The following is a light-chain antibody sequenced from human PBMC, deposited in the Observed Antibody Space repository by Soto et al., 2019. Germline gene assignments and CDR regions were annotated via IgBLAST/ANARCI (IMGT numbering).Light chain of an antibody. CDR1: QTVTSN. Sequence: EIGLTQSPASLSLSPGERETLSCVASQTVTSNYLAWYQQKPGQAPRLLIYGASTRATSIPARFSGSGSGTEFTLTISGLQSEDFAVYYCQQYNNWPPINFGQGTRLEIK. CDR3: QQYNNWPPIN. V-gene: IGKV3-15*01. J-gene: IGKJ5*01. CDR2: GAS.